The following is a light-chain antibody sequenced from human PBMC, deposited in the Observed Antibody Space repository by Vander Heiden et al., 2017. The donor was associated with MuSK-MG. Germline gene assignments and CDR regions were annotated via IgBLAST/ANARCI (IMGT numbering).Light chain of an antibody. CDR1: SSDVGGYNY. V-gene: IGLV2-14*03. J-gene: IGLJ2*01. CDR2: DVS. CDR3: SSYTSSSTVV. Sequence: QSALTQPASVSGSPGQSITISCTGTSSDVGGYNYVSGYQQHPGKAPKLMIHDVSNRPSGVSNRFSGSKSGNTASLTISGLQAEDEADYYCSSYTSSSTVVFGGGTKLTVL.